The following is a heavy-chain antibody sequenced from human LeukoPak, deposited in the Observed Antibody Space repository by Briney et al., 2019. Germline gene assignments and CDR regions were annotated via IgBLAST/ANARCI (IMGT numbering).Heavy chain of an antibody. CDR3: AIDSRPLIDAFDI. CDR1: GGSISSSSYY. Sequence: SETLSLTCTVSGGSISSSSYYWGWIRQPPGKGPEWIGSIYYSGSTYYNPSLKSRVTISVDKSKNQFSLKLSSVTAADTAVYYRAIDSRPLIDAFDIWGQGTMVTVSS. V-gene: IGHV4-39*07. CDR2: IYYSGST. D-gene: IGHD3-22*01. J-gene: IGHJ3*02.